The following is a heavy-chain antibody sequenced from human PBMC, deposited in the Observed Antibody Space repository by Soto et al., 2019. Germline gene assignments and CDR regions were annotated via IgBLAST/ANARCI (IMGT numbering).Heavy chain of an antibody. CDR1: GFTFSRFG. V-gene: IGHV3-30*18. CDR3: AKDKALVAYYFEY. CDR2: ISYDGSTK. D-gene: IGHD2-15*01. Sequence: QVQLVESGGGVVQPGRSLRLTCAASGFTFSRFGMHWVRQAPGKGLEWVAFISYDGSTKYYADSVKGRFTISRDNSRDTLYLQMNSLRAQDTAMYYCAKDKALVAYYFEYWGQGTLVTVSS. J-gene: IGHJ4*02.